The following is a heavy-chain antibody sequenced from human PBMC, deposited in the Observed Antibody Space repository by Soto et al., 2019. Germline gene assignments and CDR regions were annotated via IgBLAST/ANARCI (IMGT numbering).Heavy chain of an antibody. CDR2: IIPIYASP. CDR1: GGTFSSNA. J-gene: IGHJ4*02. D-gene: IGHD6-19*01. Sequence: QVQLVQSGAEVKKPGSSVKVSCKASGGTFSSNAISWVRQAPGQGLEWMGGIIPIYASPNYAQNFQGRVTVTADKATSTGYSELSRLKFADSAIYYCAVTVAGSRSPLAHWGRGTLVIVSS. CDR3: AVTVAGSRSPLAH. V-gene: IGHV1-69*06.